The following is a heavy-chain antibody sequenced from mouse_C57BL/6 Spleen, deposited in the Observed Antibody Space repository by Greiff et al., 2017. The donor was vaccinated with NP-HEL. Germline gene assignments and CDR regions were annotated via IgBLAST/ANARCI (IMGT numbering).Heavy chain of an antibody. D-gene: IGHD1-1*01. CDR1: GYAFTNYL. CDR2: INPGSGGT. J-gene: IGHJ2*01. V-gene: IGHV1-54*01. Sequence: QVHVKQSGAELVRPGTSVKVSCKASGYAFTNYLIEWVKQRPGQGLEWIGVINPGSGGTNYNEKFKGKATLTADKSSSTAYMQLSSLTSEDSAVYFCARFEYYGSSFDYWGQGTTLTVSS. CDR3: ARFEYYGSSFDY.